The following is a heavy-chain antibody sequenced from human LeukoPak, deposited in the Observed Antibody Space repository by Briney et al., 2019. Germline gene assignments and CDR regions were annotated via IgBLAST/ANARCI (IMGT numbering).Heavy chain of an antibody. D-gene: IGHD5-24*01. J-gene: IGHJ4*02. CDR2: IYYSGSS. V-gene: IGHV4-31*03. CDR3: ARDRGDGYNSWGYFDY. CDR1: GGSINNGGYY. Sequence: SETLSLTCTVSGGSINNGGYYWSWIRQHPGKGLEWIGYIYYSGSSYYNPSLRSRVTISVDTSKNHFSLKLSSVTAADTAVYYCARDRGDGYNSWGYFDYWGQGTLVTVSS.